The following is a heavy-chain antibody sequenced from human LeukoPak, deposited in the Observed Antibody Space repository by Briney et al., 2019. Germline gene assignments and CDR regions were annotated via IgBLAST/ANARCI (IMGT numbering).Heavy chain of an antibody. J-gene: IGHJ4*02. D-gene: IGHD4-11*01. Sequence: RPSQTLSLTCTVSGGSISSGSYYWTWIRQPAGKRLEWIGHIYTGGSTNFNPSLKSRVTMSLDTSKNQFSLRLSSVTAADTAVYYCARGRSDYSNYYFDYWGQGTLVTVLS. CDR2: IYTGGST. V-gene: IGHV4-61*09. CDR3: ARGRSDYSNYYFDY. CDR1: GGSISSGSYY.